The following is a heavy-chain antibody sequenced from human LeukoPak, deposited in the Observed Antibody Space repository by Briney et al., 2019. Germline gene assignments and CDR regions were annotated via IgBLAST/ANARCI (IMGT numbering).Heavy chain of an antibody. J-gene: IGHJ1*01. CDR2: ISGSGGST. CDR1: GFTFSSYG. V-gene: IGHV3-23*01. D-gene: IGHD4-17*01. Sequence: GGSLRLSCAASGFTFSSYGMSWVRQAPGKGLEWVSAISGSGGSTYYADSVKGRFTISRDNSKNTLYLQMNSLRAEDTAVYYCAKDFSDYGDSHWGQGTLVTVSS. CDR3: AKDFSDYGDSH.